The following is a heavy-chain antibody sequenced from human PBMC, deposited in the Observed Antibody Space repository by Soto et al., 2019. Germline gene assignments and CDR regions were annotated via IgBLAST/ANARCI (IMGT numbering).Heavy chain of an antibody. CDR1: GFTFDDYA. CDR3: AKGSAARTGYYFDY. CDR2: ISWNSGSI. Sequence: EVQLVESGGGLVQPGRSLRLSCAASGFTFDDYAMHWVRQAPGKGLGWVSGISWNSGSIGYADSVKGRFTISRDNAKNSLYLKMNSLRAEDTALYYCAKGSAARTGYYFDYWGQGTLVTVSS. J-gene: IGHJ4*02. V-gene: IGHV3-9*01. D-gene: IGHD6-6*01.